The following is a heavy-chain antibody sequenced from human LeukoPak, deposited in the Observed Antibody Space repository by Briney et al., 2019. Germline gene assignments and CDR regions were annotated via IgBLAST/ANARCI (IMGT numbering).Heavy chain of an antibody. CDR2: ISGSGGST. J-gene: IGHJ6*03. CDR3: AKDYGDYYYYMDV. D-gene: IGHD4-17*01. V-gene: IGHV3-23*01. CDR1: SFTFSSYV. Sequence: PGGSLRLSCGASSFTFSSYVMSWVRQAPGKGLEWVSAISGSGGSTYYADSVKGRFTISRDNSKNTLYLQMNSLRAEDTAVYYCAKDYGDYYYYMDVWGKGTTVTISS.